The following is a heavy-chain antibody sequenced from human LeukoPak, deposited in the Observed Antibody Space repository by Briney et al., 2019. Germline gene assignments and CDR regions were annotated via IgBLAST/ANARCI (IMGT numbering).Heavy chain of an antibody. J-gene: IGHJ4*02. Sequence: GSRRLSCTAAGFPVGDYRISWFRQAPGKGQEWIGFISGGTTEYAASVKGRFTISRDDSTSIAYLQMNSLTTEDTAVYYCSRGSGWLSVYWGQGTLVTVSS. CDR1: GFPVGDYR. CDR3: SRGSGWLSVY. CDR2: ISGGTT. D-gene: IGHD6-19*01. V-gene: IGHV3-49*03.